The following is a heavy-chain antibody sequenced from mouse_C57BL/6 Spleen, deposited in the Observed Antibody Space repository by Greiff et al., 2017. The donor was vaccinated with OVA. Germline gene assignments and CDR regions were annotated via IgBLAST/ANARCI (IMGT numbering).Heavy chain of an antibody. J-gene: IGHJ1*03. Sequence: EVKVEESGPGLVKPSQSLSLTCSVTGYSITSGYYWNWIRQFPGNKLEWMGYISYDGSNNYNPSLKNRISITRDTSKNQFFLKLNSVTTEDTATYYCASHSNYRYFDVWGTGTTVTVSS. D-gene: IGHD2-5*01. V-gene: IGHV3-6*01. CDR2: ISYDGSN. CDR1: GYSITSGYY. CDR3: ASHSNYRYFDV.